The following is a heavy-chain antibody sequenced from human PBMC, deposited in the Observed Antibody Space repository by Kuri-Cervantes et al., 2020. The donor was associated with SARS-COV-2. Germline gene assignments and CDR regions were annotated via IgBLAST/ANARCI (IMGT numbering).Heavy chain of an antibody. CDR1: EFTFSGYA. CDR3: AKANYYDSSGYRPFDY. CDR2: ISGSGGST. V-gene: IGHV3-23*01. Sequence: GESLKISCAASEFTFSGYAMHWVRQGTGKGLEWVSAISGSGGSTYYADSVKGRFTISRDNSKNTLYLQMNSLKAEDTAVYYCAKANYYDSSGYRPFDYWGQGTLVTVSS. D-gene: IGHD3-22*01. J-gene: IGHJ4*02.